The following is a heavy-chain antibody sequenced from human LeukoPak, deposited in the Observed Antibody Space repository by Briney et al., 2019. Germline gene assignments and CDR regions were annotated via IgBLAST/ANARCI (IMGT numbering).Heavy chain of an antibody. CDR2: IWYDGRNK. V-gene: IGHV3-33*06. J-gene: IGHJ4*02. D-gene: IGHD6-19*01. Sequence: GGSLRLSCAASGFTFSSYGMHWVRQAPGKVLEWVAVIWYDGRNKYYADSVKGRFTISRDNSKNPLYPQTPSLRAEDPAVYYCAKDGEWLVRGGSYFDYWGQGTLVTVSS. CDR1: GFTFSSYG. CDR3: AKDGEWLVRGGSYFDY.